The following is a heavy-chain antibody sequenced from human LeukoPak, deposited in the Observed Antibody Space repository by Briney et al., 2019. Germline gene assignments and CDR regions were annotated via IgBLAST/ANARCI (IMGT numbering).Heavy chain of an antibody. CDR3: ATDLNDRSGCDAFDM. CDR1: GFTLNSYG. Sequence: PGGSLRLSFAGFGFTLNSYGIHRGPQAPGKGLEWVAVISYDGSNKYYADSAKGRFTISRDNAKNSLYLQMNSLRAEDTAVYYCATDLNDRSGCDAFDMWGQGTMVTVSS. CDR2: ISYDGSNK. J-gene: IGHJ3*02. V-gene: IGHV3-30*03. D-gene: IGHD3-22*01.